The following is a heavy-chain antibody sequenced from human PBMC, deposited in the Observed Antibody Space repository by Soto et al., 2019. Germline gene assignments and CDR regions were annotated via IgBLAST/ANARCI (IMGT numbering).Heavy chain of an antibody. J-gene: IGHJ4*02. CDR2: ISSGGSTT. D-gene: IGHD3-9*01. CDR3: AKETELRHFDFDH. Sequence: GGSLRLSCVASGFTFSDYYMSWIRQAPGKGLEWVSYISSGGSTTHYADSVKGRFTISRDNAKNSLFLQMNSLRAEDTAVYYCAKETELRHFDFDHWGQGTLVTVSS. V-gene: IGHV3-11*01. CDR1: GFTFSDYY.